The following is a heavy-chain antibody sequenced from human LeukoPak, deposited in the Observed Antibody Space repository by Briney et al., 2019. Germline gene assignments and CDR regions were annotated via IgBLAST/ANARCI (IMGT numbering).Heavy chain of an antibody. J-gene: IGHJ4*02. CDR1: GITLSNYG. V-gene: IGHV3-23*01. CDR2: ISDSGGGT. D-gene: IGHD3-22*01. Sequence: GGSLRLSCAVSGITLSNYGMSWVRQAPGKGLGWVAGISDSGGGTNYADSVKGRFTISRDNPKNTLYLQMNSLRVEDTAVYFCAKRGVVIRVILVGFHKEAYYFDSWGQGALVTVSS. CDR3: AKRGVVIRVILVGFHKEAYYFDS.